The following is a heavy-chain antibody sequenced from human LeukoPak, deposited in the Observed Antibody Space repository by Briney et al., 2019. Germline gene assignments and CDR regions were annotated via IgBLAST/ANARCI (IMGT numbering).Heavy chain of an antibody. J-gene: IGHJ4*02. CDR1: GGSVSSGSYY. D-gene: IGHD3-9*01. CDR2: IYYSGST. V-gene: IGHV4-61*01. CDR3: ARAPRLRDNTYYDILTGYYDY. Sequence: KPSETLSLTCTVSGGSVSSGSYYLSWIRQPPGKGLEWIGYIYYSGSTNYNPSLKSRVTISMDTSKNQFSLKLSSVTAADTAVYYCARAPRLRDNTYYDILTGYYDYWGQGTLVTVSS.